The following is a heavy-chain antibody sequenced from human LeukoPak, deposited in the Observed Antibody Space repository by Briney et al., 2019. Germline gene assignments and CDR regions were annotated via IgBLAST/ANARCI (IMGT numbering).Heavy chain of an antibody. V-gene: IGHV3-73*01. J-gene: IGHJ4*02. CDR1: GFTFSGSA. CDR2: IRTKTNSFAT. D-gene: IGHD1-26*01. Sequence: GGSLRLSCAASGFTFSGSAMHWVRQASGKGLGWVGRIRTKTNSFATAYAASVTGRFTISRNDSKNTAYLQMNSLKTEDTAVYYCTRAISGGSDYWGQGTLVTVSS. CDR3: TRAISGGSDY.